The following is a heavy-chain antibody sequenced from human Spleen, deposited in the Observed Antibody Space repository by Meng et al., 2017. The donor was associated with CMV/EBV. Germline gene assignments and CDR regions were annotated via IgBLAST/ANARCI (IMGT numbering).Heavy chain of an antibody. Sequence: GGSLRLSCAASGFLFSSYAINWVRQAPGKGLEWVAIISYDGSREYYIDSVKGRFTISRDDATSTLYLQMHSLGAEDTAVYYCARDGSYKLDYWGQGTLVTVSS. CDR1: GFLFSSYA. V-gene: IGHV3-30-3*01. CDR3: ARDGSYKLDY. J-gene: IGHJ4*02. CDR2: ISYDGSRE. D-gene: IGHD3-10*01.